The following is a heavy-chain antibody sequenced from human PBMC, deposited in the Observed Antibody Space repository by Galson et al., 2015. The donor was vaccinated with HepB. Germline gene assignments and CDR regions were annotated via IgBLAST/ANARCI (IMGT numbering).Heavy chain of an antibody. J-gene: IGHJ4*02. V-gene: IGHV3-11*03. D-gene: IGHD3-10*01. CDR2: ISSSSSYT. CDR3: ACSLRGVPDY. CDR1: GFTFSDYY. Sequence: SLRLSCAASGFTFSDYYMSWIRQAPGKGLEWVSYISSSSSYTNYADSVKGRFTISRDNAKNSLYLQMNSLRAEDTAVYYCACSLRGVPDYWGQGTLVTVSS.